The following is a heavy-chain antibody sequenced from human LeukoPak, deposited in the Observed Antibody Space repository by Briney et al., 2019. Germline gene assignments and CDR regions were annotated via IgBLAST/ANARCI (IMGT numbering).Heavy chain of an antibody. CDR3: AKDPGGYCSSTSCYPYFDY. CDR1: GFTFSSYA. D-gene: IGHD2-2*01. J-gene: IGHJ4*02. CDR2: ISGSGGST. V-gene: IGHV3-23*01. Sequence: PGGSLRLSCAASGFTFSSYAMSWVRQAPGQGLEWVSAISGSGGSTYCADSVKGRFTISRDNSKNTLYLQMNSLRAEDTAVYYCAKDPGGYCSSTSCYPYFDYWGQGTLVTVSS.